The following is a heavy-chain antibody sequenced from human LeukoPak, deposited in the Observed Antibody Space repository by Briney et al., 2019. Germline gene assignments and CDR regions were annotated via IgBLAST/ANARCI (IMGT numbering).Heavy chain of an antibody. Sequence: PSETLSLTCTVSGGSISSYYWSWIRQPPGKGLEWIGYIYYSGSTNYNPSLKSRVTISVDTSKNQFSLKLSSVTAVDTGVYYCASAVAGTPNFDYWGQGTLVTVSS. V-gene: IGHV4-59*01. D-gene: IGHD6-19*01. CDR2: IYYSGST. CDR3: ASAVAGTPNFDY. J-gene: IGHJ4*02. CDR1: GGSISSYY.